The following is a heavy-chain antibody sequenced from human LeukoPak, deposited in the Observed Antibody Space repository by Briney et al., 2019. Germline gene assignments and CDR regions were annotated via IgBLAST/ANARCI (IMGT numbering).Heavy chain of an antibody. V-gene: IGHV1-18*01. CDR1: GYTFTSYG. J-gene: IGHJ5*02. CDR3: AREVAVAGLDP. D-gene: IGHD6-19*01. Sequence: ASVKVSCEASGYTFTSYGISWVRQAPGQGLEWMGWISAYNGNTNYAQKLQGRVTMTTDTSTSAAYMELRSLRSDDTAVYYCAREVAVAGLDPWDQGTLVTVSS. CDR2: ISAYNGNT.